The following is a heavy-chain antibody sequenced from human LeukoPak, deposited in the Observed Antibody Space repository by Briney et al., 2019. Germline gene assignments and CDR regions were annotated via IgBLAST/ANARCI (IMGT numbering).Heavy chain of an antibody. V-gene: IGHV3-74*01. Sequence: GSLRLSCAASGFTFSNYWMHWVRQAPGKGLVWVSRINRDGSSTSYADSVKGRFTISRDNAKNTLYLQMNSLRVEDTAVYYCAGSWFYRDYFEYWGQGTLVTVSS. CDR2: INRDGSST. CDR3: AGSWFYRDYFEY. D-gene: IGHD3-10*01. J-gene: IGHJ4*02. CDR1: GFTFSNYW.